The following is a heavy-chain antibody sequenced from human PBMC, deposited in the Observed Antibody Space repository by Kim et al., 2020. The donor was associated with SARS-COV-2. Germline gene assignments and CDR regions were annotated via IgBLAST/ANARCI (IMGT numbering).Heavy chain of an antibody. CDR3: ARAGSWSDY. Sequence: GGSLRLSCEASGFIFSDYYMTWIRQAPGKGLEWVSDISTSGSTINYADSVKGRFTISRDNANNSLYLQMNSLRTEDTAVYYCARAGSWSDYWGQGTLVTVSS. CDR1: GFIFSDYY. V-gene: IGHV3-11*01. CDR2: ISTSGSTI. J-gene: IGHJ4*02. D-gene: IGHD6-13*01.